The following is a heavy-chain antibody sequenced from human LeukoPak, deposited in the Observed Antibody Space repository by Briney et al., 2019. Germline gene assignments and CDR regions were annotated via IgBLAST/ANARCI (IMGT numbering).Heavy chain of an antibody. V-gene: IGHV1-58*01. CDR2: IVVGSGNT. Sequence: SVKVSCKASGFTFTSSAVQWVRQARGQRLEWIGWIVVGSGNTNYAQKFQERVTITRDMSTSTAYMELSSLRSEDTAVYYCAADVAAYYYGSGSYSNFDYWGQGTLVTVSS. CDR3: AADVAAYYYGSGSYSNFDY. CDR1: GFTFTSSA. J-gene: IGHJ4*02. D-gene: IGHD3-10*01.